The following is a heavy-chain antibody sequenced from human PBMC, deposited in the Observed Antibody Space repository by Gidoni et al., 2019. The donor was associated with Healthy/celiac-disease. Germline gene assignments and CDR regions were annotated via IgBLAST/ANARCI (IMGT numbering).Heavy chain of an antibody. V-gene: IGHV1-3*01. Sequence: MHWVRQAPGQRLEWMGWINAGNGNTKYSQKFQGRVTITRDTSASTAYMELSSLRSEDTAVYYCARGMGARDIDYWGQGTLVTVSS. CDR2: INAGNGNT. CDR3: ARGMGARDIDY. D-gene: IGHD1-26*01. J-gene: IGHJ4*02.